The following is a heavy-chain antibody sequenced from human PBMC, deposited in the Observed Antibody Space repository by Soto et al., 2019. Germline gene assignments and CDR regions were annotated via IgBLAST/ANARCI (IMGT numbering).Heavy chain of an antibody. CDR3: ARAHSTTVITLKWGAMDF. Sequence: EPLSLTCADYGGRLSGFYWSWIRQSPGKGLEWIGEIYHRGNTNYNPSLKTRVSISVDTSKNQFSLNLTSVTAADTAVYYCARAHSTTVITLKWGAMDFWGQGSTVTVSS. D-gene: IGHD3-22*01. J-gene: IGHJ6*02. CDR1: GGRLSGFY. V-gene: IGHV4-34*01. CDR2: IYHRGNT.